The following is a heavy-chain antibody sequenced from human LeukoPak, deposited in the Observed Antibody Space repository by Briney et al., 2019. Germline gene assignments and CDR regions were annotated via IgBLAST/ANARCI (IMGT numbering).Heavy chain of an antibody. CDR2: ISWNSGSI. J-gene: IGHJ4*02. V-gene: IGHV3-9*01. CDR3: AKDRGSQMYYFDY. D-gene: IGHD5-24*01. Sequence: GRSLRLSCAASGFTFDDYAMHWVRQAPGKGLEWVSGISWNSGSIGYADSVKGRFTISRDNAKNSLYLQMNSLRAEDTALYYCAKDRGSQMYYFDYWGPGTLVTVSS. CDR1: GFTFDDYA.